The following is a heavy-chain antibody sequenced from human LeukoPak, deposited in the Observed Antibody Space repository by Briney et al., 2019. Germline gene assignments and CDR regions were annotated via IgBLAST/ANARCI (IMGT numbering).Heavy chain of an antibody. Sequence: SETLSLTCTVSGGSISSSSYYWGWIRQPPGKGLEWIGSIYYSGSTYYNPSLKSRVTISVDTSKNQFSLKLSSVTAADTAVYYCARHEGSSGSYLGWFDPWGQGTLVTVSS. CDR1: GGSISSSSYY. D-gene: IGHD3-10*01. J-gene: IGHJ5*02. V-gene: IGHV4-39*01. CDR3: ARHEGSSGSYLGWFDP. CDR2: IYYSGST.